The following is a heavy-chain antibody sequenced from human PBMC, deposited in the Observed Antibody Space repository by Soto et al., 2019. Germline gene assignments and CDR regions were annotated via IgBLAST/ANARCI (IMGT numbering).Heavy chain of an antibody. D-gene: IGHD4-17*01. Sequence: GESLKISCKGSGYSFTSYWIGWVRQMPGKGLEWMGIIYPGDSDTRYSPSFQGQVTISADKSISTAYLQWSSLKASDTAMYYCARIHTVTRRIRYYGMDVWGQGTTVTVSS. CDR1: GYSFTSYW. CDR2: IYPGDSDT. V-gene: IGHV5-51*01. CDR3: ARIHTVTRRIRYYGMDV. J-gene: IGHJ6*02.